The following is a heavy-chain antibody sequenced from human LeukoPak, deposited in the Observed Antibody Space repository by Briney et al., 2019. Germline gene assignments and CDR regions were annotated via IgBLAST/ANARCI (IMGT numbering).Heavy chain of an antibody. CDR2: IYYSAST. D-gene: IGHD2-15*01. J-gene: IGHJ1*01. CDR3: ARDQSAAYFQH. CDR1: GGSISSYY. Sequence: PSETLSLTCTVSGGSISSYYWSWIRQPPGRGRECIGYIYYSASTNYNPSLKSRVTISVDTSKNQFSLKLSSVTAADTAVYYCARDQSAAYFQHWGQGTLVTVSS. V-gene: IGHV4-59*01.